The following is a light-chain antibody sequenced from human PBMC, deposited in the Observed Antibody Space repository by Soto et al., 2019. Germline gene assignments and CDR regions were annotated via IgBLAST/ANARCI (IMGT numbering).Light chain of an antibody. V-gene: IGKV4-1*01. J-gene: IGKJ1*01. CDR1: QNVLARSGNKNA. CDR2: WAS. Sequence: IVMTQSPESLAVSLGEEATINCKSSQNVLARSGNKNAVAWYQRKPGQPPKLLIYWASTREYGVPDRFGGSGSGTDFTLTISGLQAEDVAVYFCQQYSTTPPTFGQGTKVEIK. CDR3: QQYSTTPPT.